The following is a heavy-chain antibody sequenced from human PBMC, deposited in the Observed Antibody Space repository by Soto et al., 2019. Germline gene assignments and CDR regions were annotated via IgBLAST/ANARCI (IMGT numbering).Heavy chain of an antibody. V-gene: IGHV3-33*01. D-gene: IGHD2-21*02. CDR3: ARDPYCGGDCPPLDY. CDR2: IWYDGSNK. CDR1: GFTFSSYG. Sequence: GGSLRLSCAASGFTFSSYGMHWVRQAPGKGLEWVAVIWYDGSNKYYADSVKGRFTISRDNSKNTLYLQMNSLRAGDTAGYYCARDPYCGGDCPPLDYWGQGTLVTVSS. J-gene: IGHJ4*02.